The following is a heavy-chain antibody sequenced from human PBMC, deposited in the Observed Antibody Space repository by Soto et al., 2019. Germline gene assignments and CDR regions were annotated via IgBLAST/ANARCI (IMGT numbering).Heavy chain of an antibody. CDR1: GGSISSGDYY. J-gene: IGHJ4*02. Sequence: QVQLQESGPGLVKPSQTLSLTCTVSGGSISSGDYYWSWIRQPPGKGLEWIGYIYYSGSTYYNPSLKSRVTISVDTSKSEFSLKLSSVTAADTAVYYCAREARLSSGYDYVLAGVDYWGQGTLVTVSS. CDR2: IYYSGST. CDR3: AREARLSSGYDYVLAGVDY. D-gene: IGHD5-12*01. V-gene: IGHV4-30-4*01.